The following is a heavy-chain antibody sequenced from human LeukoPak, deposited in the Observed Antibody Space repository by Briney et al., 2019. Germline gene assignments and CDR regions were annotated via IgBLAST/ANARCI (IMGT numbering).Heavy chain of an antibody. CDR3: ARDSSGWYSAYYYYMDV. CDR2: INPNSGGT. Sequence: ASVKVSCKASGYTFTSYYMHWVRQAPGQGLEWIGWINPNSGGTNYAQKFQGRVTMTRDTSISTAYMELSRLRSDDTAVYYCARDSSGWYSAYYYYMDVWGKGTTVTVSS. CDR1: GYTFTSYY. V-gene: IGHV1-2*02. D-gene: IGHD6-19*01. J-gene: IGHJ6*03.